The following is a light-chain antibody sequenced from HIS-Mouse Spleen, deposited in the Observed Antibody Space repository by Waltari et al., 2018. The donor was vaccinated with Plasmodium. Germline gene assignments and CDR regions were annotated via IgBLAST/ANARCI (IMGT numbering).Light chain of an antibody. V-gene: IGKV3-15*01. Sequence: DIVMTQSPATLSVSPGERAALSCRASQSVSSNLAWYQQKPGQAPRLLIYRASTRATGIPARFSGSGSGTEFTLTISSLQSEDFAVDYCQQYNNWPAWTFGQGTKVEIK. CDR2: RAS. CDR1: QSVSSN. CDR3: QQYNNWPAWT. J-gene: IGKJ1*01.